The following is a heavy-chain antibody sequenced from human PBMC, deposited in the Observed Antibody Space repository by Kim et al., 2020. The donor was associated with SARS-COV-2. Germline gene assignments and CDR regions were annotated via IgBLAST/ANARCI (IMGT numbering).Heavy chain of an antibody. CDR1: GYSFTSYW. J-gene: IGHJ3*02. D-gene: IGHD2-8*01. Sequence: GESLKISCKGSGYSFTSYWIGWVRQMSGKGLEWTGIIYPGDSDTRYSPSFQGQATISADKSNSTAYLQWSRLKASDTAMYYCSRHSIYGNRMGTKVFDIWGQGTMVTVSS. CDR3: SRHSIYGNRMGTKVFDI. CDR2: IYPGDSDT. V-gene: IGHV5-51*01.